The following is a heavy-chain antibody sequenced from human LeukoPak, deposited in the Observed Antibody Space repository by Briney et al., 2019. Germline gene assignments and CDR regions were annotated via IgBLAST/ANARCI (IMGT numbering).Heavy chain of an antibody. V-gene: IGHV3-30*18. CDR2: ISYDGSNK. Sequence: RAGGSLRLSCAASGFTFSSYGMHWVRQAPGKGLEWVAVISYDGSNKYYADSVKGRFTISRDNSKNTLYLQMNSLRAEDTAVYYCAKDGTDYYYGMDVWGQGTTVTVSS. CDR1: GFTFSSYG. CDR3: AKDGTDYYYGMDV. J-gene: IGHJ6*02.